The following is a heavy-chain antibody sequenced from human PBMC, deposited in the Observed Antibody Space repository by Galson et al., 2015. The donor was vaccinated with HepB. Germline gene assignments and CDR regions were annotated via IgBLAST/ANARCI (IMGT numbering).Heavy chain of an antibody. J-gene: IGHJ6*02. D-gene: IGHD2-2*01. Sequence: SVKVSCKASGYTFTTYGISWVRQAPGQGLEWMGWIGVFNGDTANAQKLQGRVTLTTDTSTSTAYMELRSLRSDDTAIYYCARWGWTDIVVVPAVIKYFYYGMDVWGQGTTVTVSS. CDR3: ARWGWTDIVVVPAVIKYFYYGMDV. V-gene: IGHV1-18*04. CDR2: IGVFNGDT. CDR1: GYTFTTYG.